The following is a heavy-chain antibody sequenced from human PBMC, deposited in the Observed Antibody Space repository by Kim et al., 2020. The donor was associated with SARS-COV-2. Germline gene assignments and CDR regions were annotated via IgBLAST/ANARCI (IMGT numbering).Heavy chain of an antibody. CDR1: GFTFGDYA. Sequence: GGSLRLSCTASGFTFGDYAMSWVRQAPGKGQEWVGFIRSKAYGGTTEYAASVKGRFTISRDDSKSIAYLQMNSLKTEDTAVYYCFTGWYGSGSYYYYYYGMDVWGQGTTVTVSS. D-gene: IGHD3-10*01. CDR2: IRSKAYGGTT. J-gene: IGHJ6*02. V-gene: IGHV3-49*04. CDR3: FTGWYGSGSYYYYYYGMDV.